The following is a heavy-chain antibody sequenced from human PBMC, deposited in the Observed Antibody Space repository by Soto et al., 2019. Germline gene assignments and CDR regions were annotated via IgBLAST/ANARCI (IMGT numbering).Heavy chain of an antibody. CDR1: GYASTTYG. J-gene: IGHJ4*02. CDR2: ISAHNGNT. CDR3: ARGRYGDY. D-gene: IGHD1-1*01. V-gene: IGHV1-18*01. Sequence: QVHLVQSGAEVKKPGASVKVSCKGSGYASTTYGITWVRQAPGQGLEWMGWISAHNGNTNYAQKLQGRVTVTRDTSMSTAYMELRSLRSDDTAVYYCARGRYGDYWGQGALVTVSS.